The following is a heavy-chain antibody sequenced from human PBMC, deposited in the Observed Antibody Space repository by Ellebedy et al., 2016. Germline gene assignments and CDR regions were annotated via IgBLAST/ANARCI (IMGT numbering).Heavy chain of an antibody. J-gene: IGHJ4*02. Sequence: SETLSLXCAVYGRSFSGYYWSWIRQPPGKGLEWIGEINHSGSTNYNPSLKSRVTISVDTSKNQFSLKLSSVTAADTAVYYCARGRGAYGVCDYWGQGTLVTVSS. D-gene: IGHD4/OR15-4a*01. CDR1: GRSFSGYY. V-gene: IGHV4-34*01. CDR3: ARGRGAYGVCDY. CDR2: INHSGST.